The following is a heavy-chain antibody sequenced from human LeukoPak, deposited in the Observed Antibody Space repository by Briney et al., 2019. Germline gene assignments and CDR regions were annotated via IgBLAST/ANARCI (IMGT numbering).Heavy chain of an antibody. J-gene: IGHJ6*01. V-gene: IGHV3-23*01. Sequence: GGSLRLSSAASGFTVSNYAMSWVRHAPGNGLEWVSAISGSGGSTYYADSVKVRFTISRDNSKNTLYLQMTSVRAEDTAVYYCEKEPSRYFDWLPSNGMDVWGQGTTVTVSS. CDR3: EKEPSRYFDWLPSNGMDV. CDR1: GFTVSNYA. D-gene: IGHD3-9*01. CDR2: ISGSGGST.